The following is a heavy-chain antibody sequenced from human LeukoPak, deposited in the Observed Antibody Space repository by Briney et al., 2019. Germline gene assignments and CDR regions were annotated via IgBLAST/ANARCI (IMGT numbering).Heavy chain of an antibody. V-gene: IGHV3-23*01. Sequence: GGSLRLSCEASGLTFSSYAMSWVRQAPGKGLEWVSGISGSGGSTYFADSVKGRFTISRDNAKNSVYLQMNSLRDEDTAVYYCARGYDFDYWGQGTLVTVSS. J-gene: IGHJ4*02. CDR3: ARGYDFDY. D-gene: IGHD3-3*01. CDR2: ISGSGGST. CDR1: GLTFSSYA.